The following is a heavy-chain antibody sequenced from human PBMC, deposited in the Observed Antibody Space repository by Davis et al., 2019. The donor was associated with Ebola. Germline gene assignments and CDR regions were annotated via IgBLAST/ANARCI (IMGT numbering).Heavy chain of an antibody. J-gene: IGHJ6*02. CDR2: VYYRGST. V-gene: IGHV4-59*01. CDR3: ARVGYSYGSSNSRPYGMDV. Sequence: MPSETLSLTCTVSGGALISYRWSWIRQPPGKGLEWIGYVYYRGSTNYNPSLKNRVTISVDTSKNQFSLTLSSVSAADTAMYYCARVGYSYGSSNSRPYGMDVWGPGTTVTVSS. CDR1: GGALISYR. D-gene: IGHD3-10*01.